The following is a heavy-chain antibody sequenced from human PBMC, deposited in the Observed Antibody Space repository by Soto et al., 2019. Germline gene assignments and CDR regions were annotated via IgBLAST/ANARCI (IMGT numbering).Heavy chain of an antibody. V-gene: IGHV3-30*03. Sequence: QVHLVESGGGVVRPGRSLRLSCAVSGFTFTAYGMHWLRQAPGKGPEWVARISYDAINQHYGESVKGRFTISRDNSKNTVYLEMRSLRAEDTALYYCARDKAYGDFGGNWFDPWGQGTLVTVSS. CDR1: GFTFTAYG. J-gene: IGHJ5*02. CDR3: ARDKAYGDFGGNWFDP. D-gene: IGHD4-17*01. CDR2: ISYDAINQ.